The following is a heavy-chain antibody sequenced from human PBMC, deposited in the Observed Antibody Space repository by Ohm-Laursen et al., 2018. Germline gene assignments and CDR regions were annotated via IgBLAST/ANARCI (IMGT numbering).Heavy chain of an antibody. CDR1: GFTFSAYG. V-gene: IGHV3-33*06. J-gene: IGHJ4*02. Sequence: SLRLSCAASGFTFSAYGMHWVRQAPGKGLEWVADIWYDGVNKYYADSVKGRITISRDNSKNTLYLQMNSLREEDTAVYYCAKDRDYKFDYWGQGTLVTVSS. D-gene: IGHD4-11*01. CDR2: IWYDGVNK. CDR3: AKDRDYKFDY.